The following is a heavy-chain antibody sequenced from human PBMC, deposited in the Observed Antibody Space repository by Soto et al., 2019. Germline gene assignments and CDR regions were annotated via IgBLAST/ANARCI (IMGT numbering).Heavy chain of an antibody. CDR3: ARDQAYYDSSGYPVDY. Sequence: GASVKVSCKASGYTFTSYGISWVRQAPGQGLEWMGWISAYNGNTNYAQKLQGRVTMTTDTSTSTAYMELRSLRSDDTAVYYCARDQAYYDSSGYPVDYWGQGTLVTVSS. D-gene: IGHD3-22*01. CDR1: GYTFTSYG. V-gene: IGHV1-18*01. J-gene: IGHJ4*02. CDR2: ISAYNGNT.